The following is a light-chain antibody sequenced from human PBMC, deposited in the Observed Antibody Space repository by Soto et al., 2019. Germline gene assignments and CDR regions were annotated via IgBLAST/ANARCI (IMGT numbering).Light chain of an antibody. Sequence: EIVVTPSPSPLSVSPGERATLSCRARQSFGSNLAWYQQKPGQAPRLLIYGASNRATGIPDRFSGSGSGTDFTLTISRLEPEDFAVYYCQQYGSSVTFGEGTKVDIK. V-gene: IGKV3-20*01. J-gene: IGKJ4*02. CDR2: GAS. CDR1: QSFGSN. CDR3: QQYGSSVT.